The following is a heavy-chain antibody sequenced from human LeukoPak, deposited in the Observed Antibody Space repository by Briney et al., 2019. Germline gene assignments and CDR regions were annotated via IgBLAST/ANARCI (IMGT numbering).Heavy chain of an antibody. CDR1: GFTFSSYT. CDR2: ISGSGGST. J-gene: IGHJ4*02. CDR3: AKDQRVVPAAGFDY. D-gene: IGHD2-2*01. V-gene: IGHV3-23*01. Sequence: GGSLRLSCAASGFTFSSYTMSWVRQAPGKGLEWVSAISGSGGSTYYADSVKGRFTISRDNSKNTLYLQMNSLRAEDTAVYYCAKDQRVVPAAGFDYWGQGTLVTVSS.